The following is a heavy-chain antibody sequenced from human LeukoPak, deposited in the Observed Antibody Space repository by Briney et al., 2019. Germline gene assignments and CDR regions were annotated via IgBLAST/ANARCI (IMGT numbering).Heavy chain of an antibody. J-gene: IGHJ4*02. CDR1: GGSISSSSYY. D-gene: IGHD5-24*01. CDR3: ARLLWVPERWLQSSYSYYFDY. Sequence: PSETLSLTCTVSGGSISSSSYYWGWIRQPPEKGLEWIGSIYYSGSTYYNPSLKSRVTISVDTSKNQFSLKLSSVTAADTAVYYCARLLWVPERWLQSSYSYYFDYWGQGTLVTVSS. V-gene: IGHV4-39*07. CDR2: IYYSGST.